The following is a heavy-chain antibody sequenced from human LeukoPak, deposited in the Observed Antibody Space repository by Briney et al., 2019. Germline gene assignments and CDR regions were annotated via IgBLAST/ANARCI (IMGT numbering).Heavy chain of an antibody. D-gene: IGHD3-16*02. CDR1: GFTFSSYG. CDR3: AKDGETFYDYVWGSYRPYFFDY. Sequence: GGSLRLSCAASGFTFSSYGMHWVRQAPGKGLEWVAVISYDGSNKYYADSVKGRFTISRDNSKNTLYLQMNSLRAEDTAVYYCAKDGETFYDYVWGSYRPYFFDYWGQGTLVTVSS. J-gene: IGHJ4*02. CDR2: ISYDGSNK. V-gene: IGHV3-30*18.